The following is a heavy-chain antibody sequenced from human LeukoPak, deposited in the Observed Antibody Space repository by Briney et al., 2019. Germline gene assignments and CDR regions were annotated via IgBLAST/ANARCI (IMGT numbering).Heavy chain of an antibody. CDR3: ARSYGEMATIDAFDI. V-gene: IGHV5-51*01. Sequence: GESLKISCKGSGYSFTSYWIGWVRQMPGKGLEWMGIIYPGDSDTRYSPSFQGQATISADKSISTAYLQWSSLKASDTAMYYCARSYGEMATIDAFDIWGQGTMVTVSS. CDR2: IYPGDSDT. J-gene: IGHJ3*02. D-gene: IGHD5-12*01. CDR1: GYSFTSYW.